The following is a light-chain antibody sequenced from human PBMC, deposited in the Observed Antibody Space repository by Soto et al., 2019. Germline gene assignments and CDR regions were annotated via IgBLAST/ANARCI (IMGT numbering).Light chain of an antibody. J-gene: IGKJ5*01. CDR2: GAS. CDR3: QQCGSSST. CDR1: QSVSSSY. Sequence: DIVMTQSPDSLAVSLGERATINCRASQSVSSSYLAWYQQKPGQAPRLLIYGASSRATGIPDRFSGSGSGTDFTLTISSLEPEDFAVYYCQQCGSSSTFGQGTRWRL. V-gene: IGKV3-20*01.